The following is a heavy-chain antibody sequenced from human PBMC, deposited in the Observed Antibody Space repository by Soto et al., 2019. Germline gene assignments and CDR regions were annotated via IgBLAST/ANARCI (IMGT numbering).Heavy chain of an antibody. V-gene: IGHV5-51*01. D-gene: IGHD2-21*01. CDR2: IYPGDSDT. CDR1: GYTFNKYW. Sequence: GESLKISCKGSGYTFNKYWIAWVRQMPGQGLEWMGIIYPGDSDTTYSPSVQGHVTISVDESINTAYLQWASLEASDTAMYYCARQKLWMATINNDAFDIWGQGTMVTVSS. CDR3: ARQKLWMATINNDAFDI. J-gene: IGHJ3*02.